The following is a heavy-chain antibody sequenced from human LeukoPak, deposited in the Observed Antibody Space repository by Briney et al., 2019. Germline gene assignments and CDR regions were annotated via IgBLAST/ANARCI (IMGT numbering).Heavy chain of an antibody. Sequence: ASVKVSRKASGYTFTGYYMHWVRQAPGQGLEWMGWINPNIGGTKYAQKFQGRVPMNSDASISTAYMELSSLRFDDTAVYYCASRPDQHLLYYFDYWGQGALVTVSS. CDR1: GYTFTGYY. CDR3: ASRPDQHLLYYFDY. V-gene: IGHV1-2*02. CDR2: INPNIGGT. J-gene: IGHJ4*02. D-gene: IGHD2-15*01.